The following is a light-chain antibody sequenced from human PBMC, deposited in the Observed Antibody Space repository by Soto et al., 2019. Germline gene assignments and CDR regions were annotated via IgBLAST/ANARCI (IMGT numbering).Light chain of an antibody. J-gene: IGKJ2*01. CDR3: QQYGISPYT. CDR2: GAS. Sequence: EIVLTQSPGTLSFSPGERATLSCRASQRVSSSYLAWYQQKPGQAPRLLIYGASSRATGIPDRFSGSGSGTDFTLTVSRLEPEDFAVYYCQQYGISPYTFGQGTKLEIK. CDR1: QRVSSSY. V-gene: IGKV3-20*01.